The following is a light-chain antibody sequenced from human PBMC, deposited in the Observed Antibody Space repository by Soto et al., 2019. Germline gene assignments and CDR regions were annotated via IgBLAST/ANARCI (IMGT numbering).Light chain of an antibody. J-gene: IGLJ1*01. CDR1: TSDVGGYNY. CDR2: EVT. Sequence: QSALAQPAPVSGSPGQSITISCTGTTSDVGGYNYVSWYRQLPGQAPTLMIYEVTNRPSGVSNRFSGSKSGNTASLTISGLQVEDEADYYCSSKTSSSTPYVFGTGTKVTVL. V-gene: IGLV2-14*01. CDR3: SSKTSSSTPYV.